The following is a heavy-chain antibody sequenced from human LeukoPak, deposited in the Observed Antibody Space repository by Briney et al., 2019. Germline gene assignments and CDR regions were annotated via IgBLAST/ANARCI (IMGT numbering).Heavy chain of an antibody. CDR3: ARVPREIASI. CDR2: MNPASGNT. Sequence: GASVKVSCKASGYTFTSYDINWVRQATGQRLEWMGYMNPASGNTGYAQKFQGRVTMTTDTSISTAYMELSSLRSEDTAVYYCARVPREIASIWGQGTMVTVSS. J-gene: IGHJ3*02. V-gene: IGHV1-8*01. CDR1: GYTFTSYD. D-gene: IGHD3-16*02.